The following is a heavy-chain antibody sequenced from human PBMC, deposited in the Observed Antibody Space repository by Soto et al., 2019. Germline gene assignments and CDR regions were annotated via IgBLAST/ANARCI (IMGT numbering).Heavy chain of an antibody. Sequence: SETLSLTCAVYGGSFSGYYWSWIRQPPGKGLEWIGEINHSGSTNYNPSLKSRVTISVDTSKNQFSLKLSSVNAADTAVYYCERGEGFCSSTSCRKTQYYYYYMDVWGKGTTVTVSS. D-gene: IGHD2-2*01. V-gene: IGHV4-34*01. CDR2: INHSGST. CDR3: ERGEGFCSSTSCRKTQYYYYYMDV. J-gene: IGHJ6*03. CDR1: GGSFSGYY.